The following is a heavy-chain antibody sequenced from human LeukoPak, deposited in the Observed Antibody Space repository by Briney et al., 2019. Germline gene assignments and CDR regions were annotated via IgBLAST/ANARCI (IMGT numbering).Heavy chain of an antibody. CDR3: AKVLRYSGQGDY. D-gene: IGHD3-9*01. J-gene: IGHJ4*02. V-gene: IGHV3-23*01. CDR1: GFTFSSYA. Sequence: PGGSLRLSCAASGFTFSSYAMSWVRQAPGKGLEWVSAISGSGGSSYYADSVKGRFTISRDNSKNTLYLQMNSLRAEDTAVYYCAKVLRYSGQGDYWGQGTLVTVSS. CDR2: ISGSGGSS.